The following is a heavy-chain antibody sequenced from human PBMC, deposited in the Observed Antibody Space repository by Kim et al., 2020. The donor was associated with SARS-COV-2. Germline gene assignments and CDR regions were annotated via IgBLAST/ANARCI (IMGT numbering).Heavy chain of an antibody. D-gene: IGHD3-16*02. J-gene: IGHJ3*02. Sequence: SETLSLTCTVSGGSISSSSYYWGWIRQPPGKGLEWIGSIYYSGSTYYNPSLKSRVTISVDTSKNQFSLKLSSVTAADTAVYYCARPVWGSYRSSGAFDI. CDR2: IYYSGST. CDR1: GGSISSSSYY. CDR3: ARPVWGSYRSSGAFDI. V-gene: IGHV4-39*01.